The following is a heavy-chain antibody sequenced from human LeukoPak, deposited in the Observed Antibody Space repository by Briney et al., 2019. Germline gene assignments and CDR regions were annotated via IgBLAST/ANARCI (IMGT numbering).Heavy chain of an antibody. CDR3: ARVSAYYDFWSGYYTPSNFFDY. D-gene: IGHD3-3*01. Sequence: SETLSLTCAVYGGSFSGYYWSWIRQPPGKGLEWIGEINHSGSTNYNPSLKSRVTISVDTSKKQFSLKLSSVTAADTAVYYCARVSAYYDFWSGYYTPSNFFDYWGQGTLVTVSS. CDR1: GGSFSGYY. CDR2: INHSGST. V-gene: IGHV4-34*01. J-gene: IGHJ4*02.